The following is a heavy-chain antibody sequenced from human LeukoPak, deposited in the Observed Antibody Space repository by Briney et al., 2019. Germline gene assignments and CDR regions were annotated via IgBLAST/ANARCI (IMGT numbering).Heavy chain of an antibody. CDR2: INSDGSST. CDR1: GFTFSSYL. V-gene: IGHV3-74*01. Sequence: YPGGSLRLSCAASGFTFSSYLMHWVRQAPGKGLVWVSRINSDGSSTSYADSVKGRFTISRDNAKNTLYLEMNSLRAEDTAVYSCARDLRDYYGSGSYYNALDYWGQGTLVTVSS. D-gene: IGHD3-10*01. J-gene: IGHJ4*02. CDR3: ARDLRDYYGSGSYYNALDY.